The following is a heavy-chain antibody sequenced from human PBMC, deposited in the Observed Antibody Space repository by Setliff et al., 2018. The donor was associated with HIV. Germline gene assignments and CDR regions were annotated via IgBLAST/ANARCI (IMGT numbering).Heavy chain of an antibody. Sequence: SETLSLTCTVSGGPIRSSTYYWGWIRQPPGKGLEWIATIYHSGSTYYNPSLKSRVTVSVDTSKNQISLKLSSVTAADTAVYYCAGGPTTRYFDHWGHGNLVTVSS. CDR3: AGGPTTRYFDH. D-gene: IGHD3-16*01. V-gene: IGHV4-39*01. J-gene: IGHJ4*01. CDR1: GGPIRSSTYY. CDR2: IYHSGST.